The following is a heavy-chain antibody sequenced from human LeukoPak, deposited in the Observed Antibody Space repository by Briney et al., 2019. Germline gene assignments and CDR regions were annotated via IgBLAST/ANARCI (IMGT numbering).Heavy chain of an antibody. CDR3: ARAGGSGWYRY. D-gene: IGHD6-19*01. V-gene: IGHV4-34*01. CDR2: INHSGST. J-gene: IGHJ4*02. Sequence: SETLSLTCAVSGGSFSGYYWSWIRQPPGQGLEWIGEINHSGSTNYNPSLKSRVTISVDTSKNQFSLKLSSVTAADTAVYYCARAGGSGWYRYWGQGTLVTVSS. CDR1: GGSFSGYY.